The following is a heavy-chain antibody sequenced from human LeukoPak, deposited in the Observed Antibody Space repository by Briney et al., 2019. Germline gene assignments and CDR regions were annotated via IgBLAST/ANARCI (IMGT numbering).Heavy chain of an antibody. V-gene: IGHV3-48*01. CDR1: GFTFSSYS. J-gene: IGHJ3*02. CDR3: AREGINWSYGAFDI. D-gene: IGHD1-7*01. CDR2: ISSSSSTI. Sequence: PGGSLRLSCAASGFTFSSYSMNWVRQAPGKGLEWVSYISSSSSTIYYADSVKGRFTISRDNAKNSLYLQMNSLRAEDTAVYYCAREGINWSYGAFDIWGQGTMVTVSS.